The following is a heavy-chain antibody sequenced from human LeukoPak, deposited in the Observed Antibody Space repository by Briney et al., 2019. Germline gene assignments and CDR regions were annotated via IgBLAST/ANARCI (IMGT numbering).Heavy chain of an antibody. V-gene: IGHV4-59*01. Sequence: PSETLSLTCTVSGGSISSYYWSWIRQPPGKGLEWIGYIYYSGSTNYNPSLKSRVTISVDTSKNQFSLKLSSVTAADTAVYYCARYSSGWPFDYWGQGTLVTVSS. CDR2: IYYSGST. J-gene: IGHJ4*02. CDR3: ARYSSGWPFDY. CDR1: GGSISSYY. D-gene: IGHD6-19*01.